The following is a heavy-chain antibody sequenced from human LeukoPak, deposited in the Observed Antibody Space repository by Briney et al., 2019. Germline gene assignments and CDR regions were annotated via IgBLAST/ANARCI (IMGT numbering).Heavy chain of an antibody. D-gene: IGHD6-19*01. V-gene: IGHV1-18*01. CDR3: ARAGSGSGWYFDY. Sequence: ASVTVSFKASGYNFTSVGITWVRQAPGQGLEWMGWISPYNGNTRYVQKLQGRVTMTTDTSTSTAYMELRSLRFDDTAVYYCARAGSGSGWYFDYWGQGTLVTVSS. J-gene: IGHJ4*02. CDR2: ISPYNGNT. CDR1: GYNFTSVG.